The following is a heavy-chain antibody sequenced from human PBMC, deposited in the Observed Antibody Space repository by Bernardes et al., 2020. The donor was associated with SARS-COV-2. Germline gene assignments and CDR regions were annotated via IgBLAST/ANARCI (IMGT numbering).Heavy chain of an antibody. J-gene: IGHJ4*02. CDR1: RFTFSNYP. CDR2: ISAGGAST. D-gene: IGHD1-7*01. V-gene: IGHV3-23*01. CDR3: ATQRLAGTSYYFFDY. Sequence: GGSLRLSCAASRFTFSNYPMTWVRQAPGKGLEWVSVISAGGASTYYADSVKGRFTISRDNSKNTLYLQVNSLRADDTAVYYCATQRLAGTSYYFFDYWGQGALVTVSS.